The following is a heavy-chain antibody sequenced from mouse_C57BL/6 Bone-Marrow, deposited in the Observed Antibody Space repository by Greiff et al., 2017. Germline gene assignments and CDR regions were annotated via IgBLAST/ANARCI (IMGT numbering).Heavy chain of an antibody. D-gene: IGHD1-1*01. CDR2: INPGSGGT. Sequence: QVQLQQSGAELVRPGTSVKVSCKASGYAFTNYLIEWVKQRPGQGLEWIGVINPGSGGTNYNEKFKGKATLTADKSSSTAYMQLSSLTSEDSAVYFCARRDYGSRGYAMDYWGQGTSVTVSS. V-gene: IGHV1-54*01. J-gene: IGHJ4*01. CDR1: GYAFTNYL. CDR3: ARRDYGSRGYAMDY.